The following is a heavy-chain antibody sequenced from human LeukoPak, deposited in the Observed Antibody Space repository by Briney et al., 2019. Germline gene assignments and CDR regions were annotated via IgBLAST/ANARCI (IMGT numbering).Heavy chain of an antibody. CDR3: ARMYGSGSYTVDY. D-gene: IGHD3-10*01. J-gene: IGHJ4*02. V-gene: IGHV1-2*02. CDR1: GYTFTGYY. Sequence: ASVKVSCKASGYTFTGYYMHWVRQAPGQGPEWMGWINPNSGGTNYAQKFQGRVTMTRDTSISTAYMELSRLRSDDTAVYYCARMYGSGSYTVDYWGQGTLVTLSS. CDR2: INPNSGGT.